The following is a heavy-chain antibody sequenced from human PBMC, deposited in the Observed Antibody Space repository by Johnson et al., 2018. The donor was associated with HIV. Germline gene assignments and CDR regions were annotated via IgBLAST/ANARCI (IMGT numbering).Heavy chain of an antibody. V-gene: IGHV3-11*04. Sequence: QVQLVESGGGLVKPGGSLRLSCPASGFTFSDYYMSWIRQAPGKGLEWVSYISSSGSTIYDADYVKGRFTISRDNAKHSLYLQMNSLRAEDTAVYYCARVGVVGVPNAFDVSGQGTLVTVSS. D-gene: IGHD2-15*01. CDR3: ARVGVVGVPNAFDV. CDR1: GFTFSDYY. CDR2: ISSSGSTI. J-gene: IGHJ3*01.